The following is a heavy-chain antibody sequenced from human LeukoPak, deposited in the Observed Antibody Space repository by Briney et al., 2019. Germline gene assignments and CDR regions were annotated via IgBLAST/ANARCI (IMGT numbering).Heavy chain of an antibody. CDR2: INHSGST. D-gene: IGHD3-10*01. CDR1: GVSFSGYY. V-gene: IGHV4-34*01. CDR3: ARDTMVRGVIIRVWFDP. J-gene: IGHJ5*02. Sequence: SETLSLTCAVYGVSFSGYYWSWIRQPPGKGLEWIGEINHSGSTNYNPSLKSRVTISVDTSKNQFSLKLSSVTAADTAVYYCARDTMVRGVIIRVWFDPWGQGTLVTVSS.